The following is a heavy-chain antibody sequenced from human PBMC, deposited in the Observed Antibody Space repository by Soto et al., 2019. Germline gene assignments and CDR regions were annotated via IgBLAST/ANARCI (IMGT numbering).Heavy chain of an antibody. Sequence: QVQLVESGGGVVQPGRSLRLSCAASGFTFSSYGMHWVRQALGKGLEWVAVISYDGSNKYYADSVKGRFTISRDNSKKTLYLQMNSLRAEDTAVYYCAKTYCGGDCYPYYYGMDVWGQGTTVTVSS. J-gene: IGHJ6*02. V-gene: IGHV3-30*18. D-gene: IGHD2-21*02. CDR1: GFTFSSYG. CDR3: AKTYCGGDCYPYYYGMDV. CDR2: ISYDGSNK.